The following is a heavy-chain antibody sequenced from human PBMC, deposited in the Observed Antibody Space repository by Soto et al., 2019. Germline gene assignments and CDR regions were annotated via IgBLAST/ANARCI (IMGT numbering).Heavy chain of an antibody. D-gene: IGHD6-13*01. J-gene: IGHJ6*03. V-gene: IGHV4-39*01. CDR1: GGSISSSSYY. Sequence: PSETLSLTCTVSGGSISSSSYYWGWIRQPPGKGLEWIGSIYYSGSTYYNPSLKSRVTISVGTSKNQFSLKLSSVTAADTAVYYCARLRAGSHQYYYYYMDVWGKGTTVTVSS. CDR2: IYYSGST. CDR3: ARLRAGSHQYYYYYMDV.